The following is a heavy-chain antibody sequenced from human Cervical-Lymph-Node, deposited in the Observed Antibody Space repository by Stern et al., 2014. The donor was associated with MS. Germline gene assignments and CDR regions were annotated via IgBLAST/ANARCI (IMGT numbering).Heavy chain of an antibody. CDR3: ARDITGSSAYFAY. CDR1: GFTFDDYA. CDR2: ISWNSGTI. D-gene: IGHD1-14*01. V-gene: IGHV3-9*01. Sequence: EVQLVESGGDLVQPGRSLRLSCAAFGFTFDDYAMHWVRQAPGKGLEWVARISWNSGTICYADSVKGRFTTSRDNAYSSLYLQMNSLRPEDTALYYCARDITGSSAYFAYWGQGTLVTVSS. J-gene: IGHJ4*02.